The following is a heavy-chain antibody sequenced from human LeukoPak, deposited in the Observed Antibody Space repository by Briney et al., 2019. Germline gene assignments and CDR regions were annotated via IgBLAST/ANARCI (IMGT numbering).Heavy chain of an antibody. CDR3: ARAYDFWSDYPNGDY. Sequence: ASVKVSCKASGYTFTSYGISWVRQAPGQGPEWMGWISAYNGNTNYAQKLQGRVTMTTDTSTSTAYMELRSLRSDDTAVYYCARAYDFWSDYPNGDYWGQGTLVTVSS. J-gene: IGHJ4*02. V-gene: IGHV1-18*01. D-gene: IGHD3-3*01. CDR2: ISAYNGNT. CDR1: GYTFTSYG.